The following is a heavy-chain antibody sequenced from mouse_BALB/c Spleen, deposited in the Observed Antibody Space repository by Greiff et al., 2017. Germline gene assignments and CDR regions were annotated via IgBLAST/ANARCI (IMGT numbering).Heavy chain of an antibody. D-gene: IGHD4-1*01. CDR3: EREDWEGFAY. V-gene: IGHV5-6-5*01. Sequence: EVQVVESGGGLVKPGGSLKLSCAASGFTFSSYAMSWVRQTPEKRLEWVASISSGGSTYYPDSVKGRFTISRDNARNILYLQMSSLRSEDTAMYYCEREDWEGFAYWGQGTLVTVSA. J-gene: IGHJ3*01. CDR1: GFTFSSYA. CDR2: ISSGGST.